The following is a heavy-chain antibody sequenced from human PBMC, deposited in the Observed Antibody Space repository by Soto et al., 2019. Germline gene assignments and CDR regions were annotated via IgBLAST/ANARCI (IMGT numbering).Heavy chain of an antibody. CDR1: GYTFTSYA. V-gene: IGHV1-18*01. Sequence: ASVKVSCKASGYTFTSYAMHWVRQAPGQRLEWMGWISAYNGNTNYAQKLQGRVTMTTDTSTSTAYMELRSLRSDDTAVYYCARYRVLMVYGGWFDPWGQGTLVTVSS. CDR2: ISAYNGNT. D-gene: IGHD2-8*01. J-gene: IGHJ5*02. CDR3: ARYRVLMVYGGWFDP.